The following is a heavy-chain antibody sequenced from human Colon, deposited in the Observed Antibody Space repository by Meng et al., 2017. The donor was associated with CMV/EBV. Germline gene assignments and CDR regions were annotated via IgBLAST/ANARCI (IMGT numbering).Heavy chain of an antibody. CDR1: GYTFTGYY. V-gene: IGHV1-2*06. Sequence: KASGYTFTGYYMHWVRQAPGQGLEWMGRINPNSGGTNYAQKFQGRVTMTRDTPISTAYMELSRLTSDDTAVYYCARVPLGATTSLDYWGQGTLVTVSS. CDR2: INPNSGGT. CDR3: ARVPLGATTSLDY. D-gene: IGHD1-26*01. J-gene: IGHJ4*02.